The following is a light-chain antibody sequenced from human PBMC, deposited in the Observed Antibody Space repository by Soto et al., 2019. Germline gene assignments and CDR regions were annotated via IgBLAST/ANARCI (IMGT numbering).Light chain of an antibody. J-gene: IGKJ1*01. V-gene: IGKV1-27*01. Sequence: DIQMTQSPSSLSASIGDRVTISCRASQGISNDLAWYQQKPGKVPYLLIYAASTSHSGVPSSFRGIGSGTDFTLTISSLQPEDVATYYCQNYNSAPRTFGQGTKVDIK. CDR1: QGISND. CDR3: QNYNSAPRT. CDR2: AAS.